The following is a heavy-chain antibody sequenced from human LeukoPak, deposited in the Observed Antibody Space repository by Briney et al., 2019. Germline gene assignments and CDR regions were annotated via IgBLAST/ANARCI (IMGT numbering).Heavy chain of an antibody. CDR1: GFTFSSYW. J-gene: IGHJ3*02. CDR2: INSDGSST. V-gene: IGHV3-74*01. D-gene: IGHD7-27*01. CDR3: ARAETWGAFDI. Sequence: PGGSLRLSCAASGFTFSSYWMHWVRQAPGKGLVWVSRINSDGSSTSYADSVKGRFIISRDNAKNTLYLQMNSLRAEDTAVYYCARAETWGAFDIWGQGTMVTVSS.